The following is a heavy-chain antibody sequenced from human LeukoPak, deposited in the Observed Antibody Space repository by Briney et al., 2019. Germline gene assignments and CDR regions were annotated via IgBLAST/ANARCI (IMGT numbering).Heavy chain of an antibody. J-gene: IGHJ4*02. CDR3: ARQLVLGVKTFDS. CDR2: IFNSGST. CDR1: GYSINSGYY. Sequence: PSETLSLTCAVSGYSINSGYYCGWIRQSPGKGLEWIGSIFNSGSTYFNPSLNSRVTISLDTSKNHFSLELKSVTAADTALYFCARQLVLGVKTFDSWGQGTLVAVSS. D-gene: IGHD3-3*01. V-gene: IGHV4-38-2*01.